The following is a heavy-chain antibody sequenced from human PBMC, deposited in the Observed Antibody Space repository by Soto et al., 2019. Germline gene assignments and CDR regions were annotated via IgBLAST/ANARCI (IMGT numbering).Heavy chain of an antibody. Sequence: GGPQILCWAAAGFNCRNHSRHWVSQEQGKGLEYVSAISPTGGTTYYADSLKGRFTTSRDNSKSTLYLHMSDLRTDDTAVYYCGRKEPSAPIDYWGQGTLVTVSS. V-gene: IGHV3-64D*06. CDR2: ISPTGGTT. J-gene: IGHJ4*02. CDR3: GRKEPSAPIDY. CDR1: GFNCRNHS.